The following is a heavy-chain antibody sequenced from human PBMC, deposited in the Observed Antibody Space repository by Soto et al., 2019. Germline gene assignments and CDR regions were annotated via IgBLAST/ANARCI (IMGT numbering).Heavy chain of an antibody. Sequence: QVPLVQSGAEVKKPGSSVKVSCKASGGTFSSYAISWVRQAPGQGLEWMGGIIPIFGTANYAQKFQGRVTITADESTSTAYMELSSLRSEDTAVYYCARDYGGFRPDAYGMDVWGQGTTVTVSS. CDR3: ARDYGGFRPDAYGMDV. CDR1: GGTFSSYA. CDR2: IIPIFGTA. D-gene: IGHD4-17*01. V-gene: IGHV1-69*01. J-gene: IGHJ6*02.